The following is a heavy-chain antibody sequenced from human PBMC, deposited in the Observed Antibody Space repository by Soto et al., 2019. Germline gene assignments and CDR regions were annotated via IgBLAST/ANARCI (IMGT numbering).Heavy chain of an antibody. V-gene: IGHV3-21*01. CDR3: SGCSGGACHQNYGMDV. J-gene: IGHJ6*02. D-gene: IGHD2-15*01. CDR2: ISPTTSHI. CDR1: GFTFSSCT. Sequence: EVHLVESGGGLVKPGGSLRLSCAVSGFTFSSCTRNWVRQAPGKGLEWVSSISPTTSHIYYADSVKGRFTISRDNAKNSLFLQMNSLRAEDTAVYYCSGCSGGACHQNYGMDVWGQVTTVTVSS.